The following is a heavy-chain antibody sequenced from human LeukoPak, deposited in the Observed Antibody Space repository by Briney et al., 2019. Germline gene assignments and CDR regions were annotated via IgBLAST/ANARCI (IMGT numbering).Heavy chain of an antibody. V-gene: IGHV1-46*01. Sequence: AAVKVSCEASGYTFTNYNIHWVRQAPGQGLEWMGIINPSGGSTSYAQKFQGRVTMTRDTSISTAYMELSRLRSDDTAVYYCARSSSSSWQIFDYWGQGTLVTVSS. D-gene: IGHD6-13*01. CDR2: INPSGGST. CDR1: GYTFTNYN. CDR3: ARSSSSSWQIFDY. J-gene: IGHJ4*02.